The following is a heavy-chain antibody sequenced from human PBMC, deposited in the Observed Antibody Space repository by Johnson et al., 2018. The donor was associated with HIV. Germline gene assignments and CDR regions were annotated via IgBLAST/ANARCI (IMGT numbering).Heavy chain of an antibody. D-gene: IGHD7-27*01. V-gene: IGHV3-66*01. J-gene: IGHJ3*02. CDR2: IYSGGST. CDR1: GFTVSSNY. Sequence: VQLVESGGGLVQPGGSLRLSCAASGFTVSSNYMSWVRQAPGKGLEWVSVIYSGGSTSYADSVKGRFTISRDNSKNTLYLQMNSLRAEDTALYYCARDHLTGNYAFDIWGQGTMVTVSS. CDR3: ARDHLTGNYAFDI.